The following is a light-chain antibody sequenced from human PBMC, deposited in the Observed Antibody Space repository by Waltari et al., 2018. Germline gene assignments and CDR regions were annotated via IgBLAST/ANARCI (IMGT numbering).Light chain of an antibody. Sequence: EIVLTQSPGTLSLSPGERAPLSCRASQSVSRTLAWYQQKPGQAPRPLIYDASSRATGIPDRFSGSGSGTDFSLTISRLEPEDFAVYYCQKYGTLPATFGQGTKVEIK. CDR3: QKYGTLPAT. CDR1: QSVSRT. V-gene: IGKV3-20*01. J-gene: IGKJ1*01. CDR2: DAS.